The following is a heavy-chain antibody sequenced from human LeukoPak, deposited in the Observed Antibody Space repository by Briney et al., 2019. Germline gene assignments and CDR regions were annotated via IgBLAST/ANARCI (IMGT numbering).Heavy chain of an antibody. D-gene: IGHD3-22*01. CDR2: ISYDGSNK. Sequence: PGGSLRLSCAASGFTFRSYVMSWVRQAPGKGLEWVAVISYDGSNKYYADSVKGRFTISRDNSKNTLYLQMNSLRAEDTAVYYCARDTYYYDSSGYYRYDWGQGTLVTVSS. V-gene: IGHV3-30*03. J-gene: IGHJ4*02. CDR3: ARDTYYYDSSGYYRYD. CDR1: GFTFRSYV.